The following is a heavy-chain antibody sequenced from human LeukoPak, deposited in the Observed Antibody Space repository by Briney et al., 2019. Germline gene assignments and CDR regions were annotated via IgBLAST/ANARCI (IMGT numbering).Heavy chain of an antibody. D-gene: IGHD4-23*01. CDR3: ARLQHGGNSGGMLDY. CDR2: INPSGGST. J-gene: IGHJ4*02. Sequence: EASVKVSCKASGYTFTSYYMHWVRQAPGQGLEWMGIINPSGGSTSYVQKFQGRVTMTRDMSTSTVYMELSSLRSEDTAVYYCARLQHGGNSGGMLDYWGQGTLVTVSS. V-gene: IGHV1-46*01. CDR1: GYTFTSYY.